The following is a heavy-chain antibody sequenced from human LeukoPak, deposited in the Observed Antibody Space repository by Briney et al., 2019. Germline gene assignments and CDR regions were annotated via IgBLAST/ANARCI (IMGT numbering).Heavy chain of an antibody. J-gene: IGHJ4*02. Sequence: RAGGSLRLSCVASGFTFTKCAMSWIRQAPGKGLEWVAIITATGDTAYYADSVKGRFTISRDNSRNKVYMQMDSLRAEDTAIYYCAGDRNSDWYSPLDYWGQGSQVTVSP. CDR3: AGDRNSDWYSPLDY. V-gene: IGHV3-23*01. CDR1: GFTFTKCA. CDR2: ITATGDTA. D-gene: IGHD6-19*01.